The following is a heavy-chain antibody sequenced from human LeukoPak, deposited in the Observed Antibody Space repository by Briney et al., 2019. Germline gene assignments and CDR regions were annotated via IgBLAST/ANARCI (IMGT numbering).Heavy chain of an antibody. V-gene: IGHV3-33*01. CDR2: IWYDGSNK. CDR1: GFTFSSFG. D-gene: IGHD2-21*02. Sequence: GGSLRLSCAASGFTFSSFGMHWVRQAPGKGLEWVAVIWYDGSNKNYADSVKGRFTISRDNSKNTLYLQMNSLRAEDTAVYYCAREGLHKGDRYFDYWGQGTLVTVSS. CDR3: AREGLHKGDRYFDY. J-gene: IGHJ4*02.